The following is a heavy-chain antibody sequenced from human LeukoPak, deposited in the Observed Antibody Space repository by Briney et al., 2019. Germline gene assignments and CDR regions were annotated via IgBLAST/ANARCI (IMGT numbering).Heavy chain of an antibody. D-gene: IGHD4-17*01. J-gene: IGHJ4*02. V-gene: IGHV3-74*01. Sequence: GGSLRLSCAASGFTFSSYAMSWVRQAPGKGLVWVSRINSDGSSTSYADSVKGRFTISRDNAKNTLYLQMNSLRAEDTAVYYCARDTDTVTTILDYWGQGTLVTVSS. CDR3: ARDTDTVTTILDY. CDR1: GFTFSSYA. CDR2: INSDGSST.